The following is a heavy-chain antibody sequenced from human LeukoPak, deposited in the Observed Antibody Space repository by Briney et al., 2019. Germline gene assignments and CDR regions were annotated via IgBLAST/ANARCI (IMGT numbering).Heavy chain of an antibody. V-gene: IGHV1-18*01. D-gene: IGHD2-15*01. Sequence: GASVKVSCEASGYTFTSYGISRVRQAPGQGLEWMGWISAYNGNTNYAQKLQGRVTMTTDTSTSTAYMGLRSLRSDDTAVYYCARGAPRVAAAIMAYYYYMDVWGKGTTVTVSS. CDR1: GYTFTSYG. J-gene: IGHJ6*03. CDR2: ISAYNGNT. CDR3: ARGAPRVAAAIMAYYYYMDV.